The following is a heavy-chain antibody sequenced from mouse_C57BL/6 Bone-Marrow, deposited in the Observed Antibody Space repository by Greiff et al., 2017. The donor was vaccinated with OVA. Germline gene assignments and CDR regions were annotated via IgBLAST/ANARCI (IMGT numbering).Heavy chain of an antibody. CDR1: GYSFTGYY. CDR2: IYPYNGVS. D-gene: IGHD3-2*02. J-gene: IGHJ3*01. Sequence: VQLQQSGPELVKPGASVKISCKASGYSFTGYYMHWVKPSHGNILDWIGYIYPYNGVSRYNPKFQGKATLTVDKSSSTAYMELSRLTSEYSAVYYYARAQATAWFAYWGQGTLVTVSA. V-gene: IGHV1-31*01. CDR3: ARAQATAWFAY.